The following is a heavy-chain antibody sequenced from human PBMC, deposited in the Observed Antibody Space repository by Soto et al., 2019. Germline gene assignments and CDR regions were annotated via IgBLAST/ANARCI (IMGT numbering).Heavy chain of an antibody. CDR3: AKGGYYDSSGTSDY. J-gene: IGHJ4*02. V-gene: IGHV3-30*18. D-gene: IGHD3-22*01. CDR1: GFTFSSYG. Sequence: PGGSLRLSCAASGFTFSSYGMHWVRQAPGKGLEWVAVISYDGSNKYYADPVKGRFTISRDNSKNTLYPQMNSLRAEDTAVYYCAKGGYYDSSGTSDYWGQGTLVTVSS. CDR2: ISYDGSNK.